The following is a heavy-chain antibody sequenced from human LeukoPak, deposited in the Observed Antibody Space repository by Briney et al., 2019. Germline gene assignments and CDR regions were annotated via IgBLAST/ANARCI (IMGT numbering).Heavy chain of an antibody. Sequence: PGGSLRLSCAASGYTFDDYGMSWVRHATGKGLAWVSGINWNGGSTGYADSVKGRFTISRDNAKNSLYLQVDSLRAEDTALYYCARVPGYSYGPIDYWGQGTLVAVSS. J-gene: IGHJ4*02. V-gene: IGHV3-20*04. CDR3: ARVPGYSYGPIDY. D-gene: IGHD5-18*01. CDR1: GYTFDDYG. CDR2: INWNGGST.